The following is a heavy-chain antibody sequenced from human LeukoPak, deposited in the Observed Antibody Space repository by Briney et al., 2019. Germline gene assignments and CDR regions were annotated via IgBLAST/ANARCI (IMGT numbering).Heavy chain of an antibody. CDR3: ARFLYSSSSFDY. V-gene: IGHV4-39*01. J-gene: IGHJ4*01. Sequence: SETLSLTCTVSGGSISSSSCYGGWIRQPPGKGLEWIGSIYYSGSTDYNPSLKSRVTISVDTSKKQFSLQLSSVTAADTAVYYCARFLYSSSSFDYWGQGTLVTVSS. D-gene: IGHD6-6*01. CDR1: GGSISSSSCY. CDR2: IYYSGST.